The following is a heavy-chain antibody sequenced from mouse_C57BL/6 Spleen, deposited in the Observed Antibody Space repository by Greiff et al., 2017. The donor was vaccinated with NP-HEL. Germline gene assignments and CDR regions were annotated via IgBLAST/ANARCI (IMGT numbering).Heavy chain of an antibody. D-gene: IGHD4-1*02. CDR1: GFTFSDYG. CDR2: ISSGSSTI. Sequence: EVKLMESGGGLVKPGGSLKLSCAASGFTFSDYGMHWVRQAPEKGLEWVAYISSGSSTIYYADTVKGRFTISRDNAKNTLFLQMTSLRSEDTAMDYCARQLGIGYYFDYWGQGTTLTVSS. V-gene: IGHV5-17*01. J-gene: IGHJ2*01. CDR3: ARQLGIGYYFDY.